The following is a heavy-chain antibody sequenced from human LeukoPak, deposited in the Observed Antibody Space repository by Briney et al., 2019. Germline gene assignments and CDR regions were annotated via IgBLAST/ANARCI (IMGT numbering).Heavy chain of an antibody. D-gene: IGHD1-1*01. Sequence: SETLSLTCTVSGGSLSHYYWSWIRQPPGRGLEWIGYIYYTGSTNYNPSLKSRVTISVDTSRNQFSLRLSSVTAADTATYYCARTGTTFFDYWGQGTLVTVSS. CDR1: GGSLSHYY. V-gene: IGHV4-59*08. CDR3: ARTGTTFFDY. CDR2: IYYTGST. J-gene: IGHJ4*02.